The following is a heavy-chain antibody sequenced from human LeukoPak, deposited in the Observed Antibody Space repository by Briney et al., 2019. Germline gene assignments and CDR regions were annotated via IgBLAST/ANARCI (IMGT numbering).Heavy chain of an antibody. CDR3: ARVHRSYSSSWYMIDY. CDR2: IYYSGST. CDR1: GGSVSSGSYY. Sequence: PSETLSLTCTVSGGSVSSGSYYWSWIRQPPGKGLEWIGYIYYSGSTNYNPSLKSRVTISVDTSKNQFSLKLSSVTAADTAVYHCARVHRSYSSSWYMIDYWGQGTLVTVSS. D-gene: IGHD6-13*01. V-gene: IGHV4-61*01. J-gene: IGHJ4*02.